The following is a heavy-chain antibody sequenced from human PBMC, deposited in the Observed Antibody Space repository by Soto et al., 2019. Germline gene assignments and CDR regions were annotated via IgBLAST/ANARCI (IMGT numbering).Heavy chain of an antibody. V-gene: IGHV1-69*01. Sequence: QVQLVQSGAEVKKPGSSVKVSCKASGGTFSSYAISWVRQAPGQGLEWMGGIIPIFGTANYAQKFQGRVTITADESTSTAYMELSSLRSEDTAVYYCARGYCXGGSCYLKYYYYYYGMDVWGQGTTVTVSS. D-gene: IGHD2-15*01. J-gene: IGHJ6*02. CDR3: ARGYCXGGSCYLKYYYYYYGMDV. CDR1: GGTFSSYA. CDR2: IIPIFGTA.